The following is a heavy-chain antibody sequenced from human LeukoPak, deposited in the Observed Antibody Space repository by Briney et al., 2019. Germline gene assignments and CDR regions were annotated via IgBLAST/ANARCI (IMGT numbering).Heavy chain of an antibody. CDR2: IYYSGST. CDR3: VRVMLGTPNWFDP. D-gene: IGHD3-10*02. CDR1: GGSISSGGYY. J-gene: IGHJ5*02. Sequence: SEALSLTCTVSGGSISSGGYYWSWIRQHPGKGLEWIGYIYYSGSTYYNPSLKSRVTISVDTSKNQFSLKLSSVTAADTAVYYCVRVMLGTPNWFDPWGQGTLVTVYS. V-gene: IGHV4-61*08.